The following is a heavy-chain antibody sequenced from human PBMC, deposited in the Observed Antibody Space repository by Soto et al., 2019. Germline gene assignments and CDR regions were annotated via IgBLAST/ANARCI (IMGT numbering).Heavy chain of an antibody. CDR2: ILVGGST. V-gene: IGHV3-23*01. CDR3: AKATATGGGAFEI. Sequence: GGSLRLSCAVSGFICSSYDMSRVRQAPGKGLEWVSTILVGGSTHYEDSVKGRFTISRDTSKNTVYLQVNSLTAGDTAVYYCAKATATGGGAFEIYGQGTLVTVS. D-gene: IGHD2-8*02. J-gene: IGHJ3*02. CDR1: GFICSSYD.